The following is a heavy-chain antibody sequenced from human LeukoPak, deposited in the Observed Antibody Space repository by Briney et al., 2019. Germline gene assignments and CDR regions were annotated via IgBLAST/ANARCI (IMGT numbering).Heavy chain of an antibody. V-gene: IGHV1-18*01. CDR3: ATSRGEHQLLYYFDQ. Sequence: ASVKVSCKASGYTFTSYAITWVRQAPGQGLEWLGWISVFSGNTKYAQILQGRVSMTTDTAASTAYMELRSLRSDDTAVYYCATSRGEHQLLYYFDQWGQGTLVTVSS. CDR1: GYTFTSYA. D-gene: IGHD2-2*01. CDR2: ISVFSGNT. J-gene: IGHJ4*02.